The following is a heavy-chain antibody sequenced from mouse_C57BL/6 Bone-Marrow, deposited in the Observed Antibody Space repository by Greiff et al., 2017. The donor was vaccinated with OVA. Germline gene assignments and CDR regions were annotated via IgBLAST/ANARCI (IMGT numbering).Heavy chain of an antibody. V-gene: IGHV5-4*01. CDR3: ARDGSSYRFAY. D-gene: IGHD1-1*01. J-gene: IGHJ3*01. CDR2: ISDGGSYT. CDR1: GFTFSSYA. Sequence: EVKLVESGGGLVKPGGSLKLSCAASGFTFSSYAMSWVRQTPEKRLEWVATISDGGSYTYYPDNVKGRSTITRDNAKNNLYLQMSHLKSEDTARYYCARDGSSYRFAYWGQGTLVTVSA.